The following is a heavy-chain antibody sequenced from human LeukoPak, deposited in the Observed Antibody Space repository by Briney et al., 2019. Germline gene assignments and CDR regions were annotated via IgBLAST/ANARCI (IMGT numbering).Heavy chain of an antibody. D-gene: IGHD3-22*01. Sequence: SVKVSCKASGGTFISYAISWVRQAPGQGLEWMGGIIPIFGTANYAQKFQGRVTITTDESTSTAYMELSSLRSEDTAVYYCARGRVPGTMIIVVRNYYMDVWGKGTTVTVSS. CDR1: GGTFISYA. CDR3: ARGRVPGTMIIVVRNYYMDV. J-gene: IGHJ6*03. V-gene: IGHV1-69*05. CDR2: IIPIFGTA.